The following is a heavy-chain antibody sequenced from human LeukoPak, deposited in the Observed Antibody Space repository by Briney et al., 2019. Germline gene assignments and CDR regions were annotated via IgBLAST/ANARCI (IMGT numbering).Heavy chain of an antibody. CDR1: GFTFSSCS. CDR3: ARVAWFGELTTPLYYFDY. V-gene: IGHV3-21*01. D-gene: IGHD3-10*01. J-gene: IGHJ4*02. CDR2: ISSSSSYI. Sequence: GGSLRLSCAASGFTFSSCSMNWVRQAPGKGLEWVSSISSSSSYIYYADSAKGRFTISRDNAKNSLYLQMNSLRAEDTAVYYCARVAWFGELTTPLYYFDYWGQGTLVTVSS.